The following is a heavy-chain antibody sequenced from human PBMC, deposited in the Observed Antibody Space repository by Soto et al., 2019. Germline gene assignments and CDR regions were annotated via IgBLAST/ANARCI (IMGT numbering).Heavy chain of an antibody. D-gene: IGHD3-3*02. CDR3: ARSLLNVILPLGY. Sequence: ASVKVSCKASGYTFSGYYMHWVRQAPGQGLEWMGWINTLSGDTSFPQKFQGRLAMTRDTSIDTAFMAVSRLTSDDTAIYYCARSLLNVILPLGYWGQGTLVTVSS. CDR2: INTLSGDT. CDR1: GYTFSGYY. V-gene: IGHV1-2*02. J-gene: IGHJ4*02.